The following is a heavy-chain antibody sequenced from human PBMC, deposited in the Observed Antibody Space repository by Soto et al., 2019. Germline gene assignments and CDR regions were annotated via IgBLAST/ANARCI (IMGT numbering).Heavy chain of an antibody. CDR3: AGGPNPDFFDY. Sequence: PSETLSLTCTVSGASISSSSHYWSWIRQHPRAGLEWLGYISFTGNTYYNPSLRSRLTMSLDTSRSQFSLKLTSVTVVDTALYYCAGGPNPDFFDYWGQGSQVTVSS. CDR1: GASISSSSHY. D-gene: IGHD3-16*01. V-gene: IGHV4-31*03. J-gene: IGHJ4*02. CDR2: ISFTGNT.